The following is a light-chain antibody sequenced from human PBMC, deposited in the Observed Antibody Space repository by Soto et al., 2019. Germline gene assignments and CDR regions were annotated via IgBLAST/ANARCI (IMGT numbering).Light chain of an antibody. CDR1: QSIRSW. V-gene: IGKV1-5*03. J-gene: IGKJ1*01. CDR2: KAS. Sequence: DIQFTQSPSTLPASVGDRVTITCRAGQSIRSWLAWYLPIPGKAPKLLIYKASRLERGGPSRFSGSESGTEFTLTIPSLTADDLATYYCQQYDRYWTFGQGNKVDNK. CDR3: QQYDRYWT.